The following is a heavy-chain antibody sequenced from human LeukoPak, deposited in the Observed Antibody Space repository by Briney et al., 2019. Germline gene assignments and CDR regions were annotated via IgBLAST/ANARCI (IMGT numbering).Heavy chain of an antibody. V-gene: IGHV4-61*08. Sequence: SETLSLTCTVSGGSMISGDFSWNWIRQPPGKGLEWIGHIYTSGHTSYNPSLTSRVTISVDTSKNQFSLKLTSVTAADTAVYYCARGGYVWGNYRPWYFDYWGQGTLVTVSS. CDR1: GGSMISGDFS. J-gene: IGHJ4*02. CDR2: IYTSGHT. CDR3: ARGGYVWGNYRPWYFDY. D-gene: IGHD3-16*02.